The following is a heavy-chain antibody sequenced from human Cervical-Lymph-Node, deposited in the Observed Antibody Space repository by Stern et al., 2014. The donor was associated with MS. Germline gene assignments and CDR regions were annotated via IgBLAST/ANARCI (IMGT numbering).Heavy chain of an antibody. Sequence: QVQLEESGAEVKKPGSSVNVSCTASGGTFISSYAITWMRQAPGQGLEGMGRIIPILGLPNYAQKFQGRVTLTSDTSTSTTYMELSSLRSEDTAVYYCARGVVSNRAAATLHNLFDPWGQGTLVTVSS. CDR2: IIPILGLP. D-gene: IGHD2-15*01. J-gene: IGHJ5*02. CDR1: GGTFISSYA. CDR3: ARGVVSNRAAATLHNLFDP. V-gene: IGHV1-69*09.